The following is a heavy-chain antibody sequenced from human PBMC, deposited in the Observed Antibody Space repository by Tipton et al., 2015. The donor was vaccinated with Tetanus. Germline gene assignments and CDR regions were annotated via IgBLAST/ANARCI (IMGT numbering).Heavy chain of an antibody. CDR2: INHSGST. CDR3: ARSPPSDDSSGYYCGSFDY. V-gene: IGHV4-34*01. CDR1: GGSFSGYY. D-gene: IGHD3-22*01. Sequence: TLSLTCAVYGGSFSGYYWSWIRQPPGKGLEWIGEINHSGSTNYNPSLKSRVTISVDTSKNQFSLKLSSVTAADTAVYYCARSPPSDDSSGYYCGSFDYWGQGTLVTVSS. J-gene: IGHJ4*02.